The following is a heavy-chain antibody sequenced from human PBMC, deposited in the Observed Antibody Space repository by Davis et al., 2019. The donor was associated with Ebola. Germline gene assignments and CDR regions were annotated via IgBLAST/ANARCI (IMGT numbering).Heavy chain of an antibody. Sequence: PSETLSLTCAVSGGSIGISNWWSWVRQPPGKGLEWIGEIYHSGSTNYNPSLKSRVTISVDKSKNQFSLKLSSVTAADTAVYYCARDPKNVDIVATIDAFDIWGQGTMVTVSS. J-gene: IGHJ3*02. D-gene: IGHD5-12*01. V-gene: IGHV4-4*02. CDR2: IYHSGST. CDR3: ARDPKNVDIVATIDAFDI. CDR1: GGSIGISNW.